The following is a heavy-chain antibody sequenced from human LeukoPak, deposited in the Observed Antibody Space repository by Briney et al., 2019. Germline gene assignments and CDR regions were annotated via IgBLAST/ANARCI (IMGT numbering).Heavy chain of an antibody. CDR2: IKSKTDDGTA. J-gene: IGHJ4*02. CDR1: GFTFTNAW. D-gene: IGHD1-26*01. Sequence: GGSLRLSCAASGFTFTNAWMSWVRQAPGKGLEWVGRIKSKTDDGTADYAAPVKGRFTISRDDSKNTLYLQMNSLKTEDTAVYYCTTEDSEWELRSVWGQGTLVTVSS. CDR3: TTEDSEWELRSV. V-gene: IGHV3-15*01.